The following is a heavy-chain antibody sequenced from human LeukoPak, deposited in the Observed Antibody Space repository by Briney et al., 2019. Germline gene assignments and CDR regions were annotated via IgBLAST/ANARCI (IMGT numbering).Heavy chain of an antibody. CDR1: GFTFSNYW. CDR3: ARDRPDPVYYYYGMDV. Sequence: GRSLRLSCAASGFTFSNYWMNWVRQAPGKGLVWVSRINSDGSSTSYADSVKGRFTISRDNAKNTLYLQMSSLRAEDTAVYYCARDRPDPVYYYYGMDVWGQGTTVTVSS. CDR2: INSDGSST. J-gene: IGHJ6*02. V-gene: IGHV3-74*01.